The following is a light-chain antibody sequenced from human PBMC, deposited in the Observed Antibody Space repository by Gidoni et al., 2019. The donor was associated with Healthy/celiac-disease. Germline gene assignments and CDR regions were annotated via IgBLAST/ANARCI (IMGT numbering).Light chain of an antibody. Sequence: DIQMTQYPSSLSASVGDRVTITCRASQSISSYLNWYQQKPGKAPKLLIYAASSLQSGVPSRFSGSGSGTDFTLTISSLQPEYFATYYCQQSYSTLWTFGQGTKVEIK. CDR3: QQSYSTLWT. CDR1: QSISSY. J-gene: IGKJ1*01. V-gene: IGKV1-39*01. CDR2: AAS.